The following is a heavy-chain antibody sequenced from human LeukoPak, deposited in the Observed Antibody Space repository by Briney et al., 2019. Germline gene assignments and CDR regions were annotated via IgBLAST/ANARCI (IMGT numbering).Heavy chain of an antibody. J-gene: IGHJ2*01. D-gene: IGHD5-12*01. CDR1: GFTFSSYD. CDR2: IGTAGDT. Sequence: PGGSLRLSCAASGFTFSSYDMHWVRQATGKGLEWASAIGTAGDTYYPGSVKGRFTISRENAKNSLYLQMNSLRAGDTAVYYCARVRKYSGYYSWYFDLWGRGTLVTVSS. CDR3: ARVRKYSGYYSWYFDL. V-gene: IGHV3-13*01.